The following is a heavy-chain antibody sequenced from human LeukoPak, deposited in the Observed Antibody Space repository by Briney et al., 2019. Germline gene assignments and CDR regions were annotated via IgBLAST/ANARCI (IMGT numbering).Heavy chain of an antibody. D-gene: IGHD3-16*01. CDR2: ISRSGSTI. CDR1: GFTFSSYE. CDR3: AGERSDMIDY. Sequence: PGGSLRLSCAASGFTFSSYEMNWVRQAPGKGLEWVSYISRSGSTIYYADSVKGRFIISRDNAKNTLYLQMNSLRAEDTAVYYCAGERSDMIDYWGQGTLVTVSS. V-gene: IGHV3-48*03. J-gene: IGHJ4*02.